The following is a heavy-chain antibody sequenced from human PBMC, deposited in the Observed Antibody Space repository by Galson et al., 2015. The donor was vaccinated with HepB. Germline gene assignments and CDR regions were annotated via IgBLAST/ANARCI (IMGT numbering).Heavy chain of an antibody. CDR2: IYSGGST. V-gene: IGHV3-53*01. CDR1: GFTVSRNY. J-gene: IGHJ4*02. D-gene: IGHD6-13*01. CDR3: ARGYSRSWYSGLGY. Sequence: SLRLSCAVSGFTVSRNYMSWVRQAPGKGLEWVSVIYSGGSTDYADAVRSRFTISRDTSKNSLYLQMNSLRAEDTAVYYCARGYSRSWYSGLGYWGQGTLVTVSS.